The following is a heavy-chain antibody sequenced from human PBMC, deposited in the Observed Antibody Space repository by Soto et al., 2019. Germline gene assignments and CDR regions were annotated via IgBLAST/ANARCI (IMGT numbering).Heavy chain of an antibody. CDR1: GFTVSSNY. D-gene: IGHD3-9*01. V-gene: IGHV3-53*01. Sequence: PGGSLRLSCAASGFTVSSNYMSWVRQAPGKGLEWVSVIDSGGSTYYADSVKGRFTISRDNSKNTLYLQMNSLRGEDTAVYYCARGLTPWTSDAFDIWGQGTMVTVSS. CDR3: ARGLTPWTSDAFDI. CDR2: IDSGGST. J-gene: IGHJ3*02.